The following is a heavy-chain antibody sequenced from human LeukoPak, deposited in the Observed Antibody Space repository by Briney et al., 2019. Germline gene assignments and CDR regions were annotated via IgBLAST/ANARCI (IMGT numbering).Heavy chain of an antibody. Sequence: SVKVSCKASGGTFSSYAISWVRQAPGQGLEWMRGIIPIFGTANYAQKFQGRVTITADESTSTAYMELSSLRSEDTAVYYCARSIPTIFGVVIVTYYYYYGMDVWGQGTTVTVSS. D-gene: IGHD3-3*01. CDR3: ARSIPTIFGVVIVTYYYYYGMDV. CDR1: GGTFSSYA. CDR2: IIPIFGTA. J-gene: IGHJ6*02. V-gene: IGHV1-69*13.